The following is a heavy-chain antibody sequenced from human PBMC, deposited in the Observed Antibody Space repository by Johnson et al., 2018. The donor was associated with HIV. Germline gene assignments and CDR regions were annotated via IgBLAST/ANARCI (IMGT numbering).Heavy chain of an antibody. Sequence: VQLVESGGGLVQPGRSLSLSCVASGFSLGAYAIHWVRQAPGKGLAWVPLISYDGTDTFYATSVNGRFTVSRDNSNNILFLQMSSLRSDDTAVYFCARVQRSGWFHTDAFDLWGQGTMVTVSS. CDR3: ARVQRSGWFHTDAFDL. V-gene: IGHV3-30*04. CDR2: ISYDGTDT. J-gene: IGHJ3*01. D-gene: IGHD6-19*01. CDR1: GFSLGAYA.